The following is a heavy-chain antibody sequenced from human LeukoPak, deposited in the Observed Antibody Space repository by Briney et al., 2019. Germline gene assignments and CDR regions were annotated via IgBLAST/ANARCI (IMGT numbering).Heavy chain of an antibody. CDR2: IYYSGST. CDR3: ARQAARGFDY. J-gene: IGHJ4*02. Sequence: SETLSLTCTVSGGSISSYYWSWIRQPPGKGLEWIGYIYYSGSTNYNPSLKSRVTISVDTSKNQFSLKLSSVTAADTAVYYCARQAARGFDYWGQGTLVTVSS. D-gene: IGHD2-15*01. V-gene: IGHV4-59*08. CDR1: GGSISSYY.